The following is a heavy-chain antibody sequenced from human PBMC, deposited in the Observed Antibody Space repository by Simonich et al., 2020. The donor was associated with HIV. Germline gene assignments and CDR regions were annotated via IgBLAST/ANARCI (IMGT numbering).Heavy chain of an antibody. CDR1: GGSFSGYY. J-gene: IGHJ5*02. Sequence: QVHLQQWGAGLLKPSETLSLTCAVYGGSFSGYYWNWIRQPPGKGLEWIGEINHSGSTDSNSSLKSRVTIPVDTSKNQFSLKLTSVTAADTAVYYCARQKGGYNPFNAWGQGTLLTVSS. D-gene: IGHD5-12*01. CDR2: INHSGST. V-gene: IGHV4-34*01. CDR3: ARQKGGYNPFNA.